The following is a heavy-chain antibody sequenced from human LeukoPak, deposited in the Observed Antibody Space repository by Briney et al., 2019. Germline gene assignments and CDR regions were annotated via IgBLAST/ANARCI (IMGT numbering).Heavy chain of an antibody. CDR3: ARGDYGDYLTLYYYYGMDV. CDR2: INHSGST. J-gene: IGHJ6*02. D-gene: IGHD4-17*01. V-gene: IGHV4-34*01. CDR1: GGSFSGYY. Sequence: SETLSLTCAVYGGSFSGYYWSWIRQPPGKGLEWIGEINHSGSTNYNPPLKSRVTISVDTSKNQFSLKLSSVTAADTAVYYCARGDYGDYLTLYYYYGMDVWGQGTTVTVSS.